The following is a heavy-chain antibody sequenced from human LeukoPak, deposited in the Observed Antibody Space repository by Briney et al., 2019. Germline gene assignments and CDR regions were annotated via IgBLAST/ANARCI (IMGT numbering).Heavy chain of an antibody. V-gene: IGHV4-59*08. CDR3: ARLPRGYDSSDFDY. CDR2: IYYSGST. J-gene: IGHJ4*02. D-gene: IGHD3-22*01. Sequence: SETLSLTCTVSGGSISSYYWSWIRQPPGKGLEWIGYIYYSGSTNYNPSLKSRVTISVDTSKNQFSLKLSSVTAADTAVYYCARLPRGYDSSDFDYWGQGTLVTVSS. CDR1: GGSISSYY.